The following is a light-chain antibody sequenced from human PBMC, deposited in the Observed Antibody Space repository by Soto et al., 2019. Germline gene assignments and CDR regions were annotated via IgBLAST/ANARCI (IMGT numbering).Light chain of an antibody. V-gene: IGKV1-39*01. CDR2: AAS. J-gene: IGKJ3*01. Sequence: DIQMTQSPSSLSASVGDRVTITCRASQTISNYLNWYQQKPGKAPKLLIYAASSLQSGVPSRFSGSGSGTDFTLTISGLLPEDFATYFCQQGSSTPVTFGPGTKVDFK. CDR1: QTISNY. CDR3: QQGSSTPVT.